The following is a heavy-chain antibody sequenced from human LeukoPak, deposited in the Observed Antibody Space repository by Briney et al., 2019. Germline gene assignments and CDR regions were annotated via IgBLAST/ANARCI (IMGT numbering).Heavy chain of an antibody. J-gene: IGHJ5*02. V-gene: IGHV3-33*06. CDR1: GFTLSTYG. D-gene: IGHD2-21*02. CDR3: AKCGGDCSSTYNWFDP. CDR2: IWYDGSTK. Sequence: GGSLRLSCAASGFTLSTYGMHWVRQAPGKGLERVAVIWYDGSTKYYADSVKGRFTISRDNSKNTLYLQMNSLRAEDTAVYYCAKCGGDCSSTYNWFDPWGQGTLVTVSS.